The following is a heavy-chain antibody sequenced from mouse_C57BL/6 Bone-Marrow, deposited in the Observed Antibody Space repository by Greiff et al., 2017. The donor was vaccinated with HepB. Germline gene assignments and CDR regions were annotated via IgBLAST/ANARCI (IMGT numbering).Heavy chain of an antibody. CDR1: GYTFTDYN. V-gene: IGHV1-18*01. CDR3: ARRTYYYGSSFDY. CDR2: INPNNGGT. Sequence: EVKLQESGPELVKPGASVKIPCKASGYTFTDYNMDWVKQSHGKSLEWIGDINPNNGGTIYNQKFKGKATLTVDKSSSTAYLELRSLTSEDTAVYYWARRTYYYGSSFDYWGQGTTLTVSS. D-gene: IGHD1-1*01. J-gene: IGHJ2*01.